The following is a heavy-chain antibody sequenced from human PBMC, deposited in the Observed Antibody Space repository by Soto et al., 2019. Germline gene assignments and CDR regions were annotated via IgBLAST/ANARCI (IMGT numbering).Heavy chain of an antibody. CDR3: ARGAGGVGEFSLDY. CDR2: IYSGGST. CDR1: GGSISSSNW. D-gene: IGHD3-10*01. Sequence: SETLSLTCAVSGGSISSSNWWSWVRQPPGKGLEWIGRIYSGGSTNYNPSLRSRVTVSVDMSKNQFSLKLSSVTAADTAVYYCARGAGGVGEFSLDYWGQGTLVTVSS. V-gene: IGHV4-4*02. J-gene: IGHJ4*02.